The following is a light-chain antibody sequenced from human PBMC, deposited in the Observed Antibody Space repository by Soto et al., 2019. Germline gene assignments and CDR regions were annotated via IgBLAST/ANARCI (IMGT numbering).Light chain of an antibody. CDR3: QQYGSSPPYT. Sequence: EIVLTQSPGTLSLSPGERATLSCRASQSVSSSYLAWYQQKPGQAPRLLIYGASSRATGLPDRFSGSGSGTDFTLTISRLEPEDFAVYYCQQYGSSPPYTFGHGTKLEIK. CDR2: GAS. J-gene: IGKJ2*01. V-gene: IGKV3-20*01. CDR1: QSVSSSY.